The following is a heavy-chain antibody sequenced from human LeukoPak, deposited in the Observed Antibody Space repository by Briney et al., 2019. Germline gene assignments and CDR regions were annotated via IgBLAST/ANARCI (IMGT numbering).Heavy chain of an antibody. V-gene: IGHV1-2*02. CDR3: ATQRGSYLWGTDFDN. Sequence: ASVKVSSKASGYTFTCYYMHWVRQAPGQGLEWMGWINPNSGDTKYAQKFQGRVTMTRDTSISTAYMELSRLRSDDTAVYYCATQRGSYLWGTDFDNRVQGTLVTVSS. D-gene: IGHD3-16*01. J-gene: IGHJ4*02. CDR2: INPNSGDT. CDR1: GYTFTCYY.